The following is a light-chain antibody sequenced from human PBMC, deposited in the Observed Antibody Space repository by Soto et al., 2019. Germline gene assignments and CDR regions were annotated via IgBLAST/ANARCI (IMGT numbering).Light chain of an antibody. CDR3: QQYDSYSLT. Sequence: DIQMTQSPSTLSASVGDSLTITCRASHNIRDSLAWYQQKPGKAPHLLIYDASNLEGGVPSRFSGSGSGTEFTLTISSLRPDDFATYYCQQYDSYSLTFGGGTKVEIK. CDR1: HNIRDS. V-gene: IGKV1-5*01. J-gene: IGKJ4*01. CDR2: DAS.